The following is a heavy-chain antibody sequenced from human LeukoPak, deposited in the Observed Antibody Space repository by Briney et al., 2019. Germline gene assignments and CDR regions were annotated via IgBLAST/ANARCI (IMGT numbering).Heavy chain of an antibody. V-gene: IGHV3-48*03. Sequence: GGPLRLSCAASGFASGFTFSTYEMNWVRQAPGKRLEWLSHISGSGATKYHADSVKGRFIISRDNAKNSLYLQMNSLSVEDTAIYYCARDESAYSYGYHWYFDLWGRGTLVTVSS. D-gene: IGHD5-18*01. CDR2: ISGSGATK. J-gene: IGHJ2*01. CDR3: ARDESAYSYGYHWYFDL. CDR1: GFTFSTYE.